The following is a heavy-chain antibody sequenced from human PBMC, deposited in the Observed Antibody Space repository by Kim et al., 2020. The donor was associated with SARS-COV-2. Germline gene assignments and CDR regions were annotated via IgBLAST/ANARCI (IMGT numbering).Heavy chain of an antibody. V-gene: IGHV4-34*01. CDR3: ARGPFWRDSSGWYAFFDY. Sequence: SETLSLTCAVYGGSFSGYYWSWIRQPPGKGLEWIGEINHSGSTNYNPSLKSRVTISVDTSKNQFSLKLSSVTAADTAVYYCARGPFWRDSSGWYAFFDYWGQGTLVTVSS. CDR1: GGSFSGYY. D-gene: IGHD6-19*01. CDR2: INHSGST. J-gene: IGHJ4*02.